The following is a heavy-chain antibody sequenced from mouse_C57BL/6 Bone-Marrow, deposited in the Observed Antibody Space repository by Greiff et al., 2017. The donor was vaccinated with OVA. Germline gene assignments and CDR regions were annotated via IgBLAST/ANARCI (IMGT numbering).Heavy chain of an antibody. CDR1: GYTFTSYW. J-gene: IGHJ2*01. CDR2: IYPGSGST. Sequence: QVQLKQPGAELVKPGASVKMSCKASGYTFTSYWITWVKQRPGQGLEWIGDIYPGSGSTNYNEKFKSKATLTVDTSSSTAYMQLSSLTSEDSAVYYCARSDYGSSYYFDYWGQGTTLTVSS. V-gene: IGHV1-55*01. D-gene: IGHD1-1*01. CDR3: ARSDYGSSYYFDY.